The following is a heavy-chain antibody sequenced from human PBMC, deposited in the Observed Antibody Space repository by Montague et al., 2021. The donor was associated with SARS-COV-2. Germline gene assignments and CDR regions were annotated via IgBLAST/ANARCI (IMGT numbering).Heavy chain of an antibody. J-gene: IGHJ3*02. D-gene: IGHD6-19*01. Sequence: SETLSLTCTVSGGSISSYYWSWILQPPGKKLQWSGCIYYSGSTNYHPSLNSRVTISLDTSKKQFSLKLSSVTAADTTVYYCARSRGGRGNAFDIWGQGTMVTVSS. CDR3: ARSRGGRGNAFDI. CDR2: IYYSGST. V-gene: IGHV4-59*01. CDR1: GGSISSYY.